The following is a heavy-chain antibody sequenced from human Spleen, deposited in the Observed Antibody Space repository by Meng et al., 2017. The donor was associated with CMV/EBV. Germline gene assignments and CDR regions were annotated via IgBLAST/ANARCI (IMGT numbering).Heavy chain of an antibody. J-gene: IGHJ6*02. V-gene: IGHV5-51*01. D-gene: IGHD3-22*01. CDR2: VYPGDSDT. CDR3: ARHQAYYDSSGLPYGMDV. Sequence: KVSCKGSGYSFTSYWIAWVRQMPGKGLEWMGIVYPGDSDTRYSPSFQGKVTISADNSTTTAYLQWSSLKASDTAIYYCARHQAYYDSSGLPYGMDVWGQGTTVTVSS. CDR1: GYSFTSYW.